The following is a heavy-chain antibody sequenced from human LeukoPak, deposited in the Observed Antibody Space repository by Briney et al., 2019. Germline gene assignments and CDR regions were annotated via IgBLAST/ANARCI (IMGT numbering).Heavy chain of an antibody. J-gene: IGHJ4*02. Sequence: PGGSLRLSCAASGFTFSSYGMHWVRQAPGKGLEWVVVIWYDGSNKYYADSVKGRFTISRDNSKNTLYLQMNSLRAEDTAVYYCARDGSFFTPGFDYWGQGTLVTVSS. CDR2: IWYDGSNK. CDR3: ARDGSFFTPGFDY. CDR1: GFTFSSYG. V-gene: IGHV3-33*01. D-gene: IGHD3-3*01.